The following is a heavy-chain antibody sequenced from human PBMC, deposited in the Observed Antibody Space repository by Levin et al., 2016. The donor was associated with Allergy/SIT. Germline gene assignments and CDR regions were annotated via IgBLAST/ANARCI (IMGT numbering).Heavy chain of an antibody. CDR3: ARGPGGVPRGWDY. J-gene: IGHJ4*02. V-gene: IGHV4-4*02. Sequence: SCTVSGVSITTTYWWTWVRQPPGKGLEWIGEISHSGNTNYKSSLESRVTMSLDTSKNQFSLKLTSVTAADTAVYYCARGPGGVPRGWDYWGQGTLVTVSS. D-gene: IGHD3-16*01. CDR1: GVSITTTYW. CDR2: ISHSGNT.